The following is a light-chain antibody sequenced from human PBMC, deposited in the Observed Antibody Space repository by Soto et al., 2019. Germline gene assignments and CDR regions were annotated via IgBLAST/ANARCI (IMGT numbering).Light chain of an antibody. V-gene: IGKV3-11*01. J-gene: IGKJ5*01. CDR3: QQRLHWPIT. Sequence: DIVLTQSPAPLSLSPGDRVTLSCRASQTVGRYLSWYQHSPGQSPRLLVYDASNRDTGVPASFSGSGSETDFTLTISSLDPEYFAVYYCQQRLHWPITFGQWTRLEIK. CDR1: QTVGRY. CDR2: DAS.